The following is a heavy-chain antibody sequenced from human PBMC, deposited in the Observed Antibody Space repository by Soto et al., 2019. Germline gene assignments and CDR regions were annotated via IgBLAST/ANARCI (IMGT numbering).Heavy chain of an antibody. J-gene: IGHJ3*02. CDR2: ISAYNGNT. D-gene: IGHD3-3*01. CDR1: GYTFTSYG. V-gene: IGHV1-18*01. Sequence: ASVKVSCKASGYTFTSYGISWLRQAPGQGLEWMGWISAYNGNTNYAQKLQGRVTMTTDTSTSTAYMELRSLRSDDTAVYYCARDSDYYDFWSGYYTGCAFDIWGQGTMVTVSS. CDR3: ARDSDYYDFWSGYYTGCAFDI.